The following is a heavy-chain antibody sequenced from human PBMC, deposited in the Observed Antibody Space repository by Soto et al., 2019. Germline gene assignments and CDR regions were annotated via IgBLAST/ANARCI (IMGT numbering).Heavy chain of an antibody. Sequence: ASVKGSCKASGYTFTSYGISWVRQAPGQGLDWMGWISAYNGNTKYAQDLQGRVIMTTDTATSTAYMDLRSLRSDDTAMYYCARFSGGSDSTYYCYYGMDVWGQGTTVTVAS. CDR1: GYTFTSYG. CDR2: ISAYNGNT. CDR3: ARFSGGSDSTYYCYYGMDV. V-gene: IGHV1-18*04. J-gene: IGHJ6*02. D-gene: IGHD2-15*01.